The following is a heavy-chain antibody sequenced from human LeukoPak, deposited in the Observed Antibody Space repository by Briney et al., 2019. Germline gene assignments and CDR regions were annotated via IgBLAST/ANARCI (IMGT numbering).Heavy chain of an antibody. D-gene: IGHD2-15*01. V-gene: IGHV4-34*09. CDR2: INDYTGDT. CDR1: GGSFTDYF. CDR3: ARVVVAATEGSYYYMDV. J-gene: IGHJ6*03. Sequence: SETLSLTCTVSGGSFTDYFWTWIRQSPGKGLEWIGEINDYTGDTNYNPSLKSRVTISVDTSKNQFSLKLSSVTAADTAVYYCARVVVAATEGSYYYMDVWGKGTTVTVSS.